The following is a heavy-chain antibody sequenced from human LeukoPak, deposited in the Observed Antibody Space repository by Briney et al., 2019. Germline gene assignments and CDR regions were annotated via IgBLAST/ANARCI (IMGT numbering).Heavy chain of an antibody. D-gene: IGHD5-12*01. CDR2: IKSKTDGGTT. CDR1: GFTFSYAW. J-gene: IGHJ4*02. V-gene: IGHV3-15*01. Sequence: GGSLRLSCAASGFTFSYAWMNWVRQAPGKGLEWVGRIKSKTDGGTTDYAASVKGRFTISRDDSKNTLYLQMNSLKTEDTAVYYCTTAYIAATKDFDYWGRGTLVSVSS. CDR3: TTAYIAATKDFDY.